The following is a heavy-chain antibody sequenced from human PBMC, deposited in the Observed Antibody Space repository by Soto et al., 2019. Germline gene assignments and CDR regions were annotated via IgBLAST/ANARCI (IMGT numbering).Heavy chain of an antibody. J-gene: IGHJ6*02. Sequence: GGSLRLSCAASGFTFSGSTIHWVRQASGKGLEWVGRIRNKANNYATTYIASVRGRFTFSRDDSKNTTYLQMNSLKIEDTAIFFFTSLFQEYTSSPHSVYGLDVGGQGTRVTVSS. V-gene: IGHV3-73*01. CDR2: IRNKANNYAT. CDR1: GFTFSGST. D-gene: IGHD6-13*01. CDR3: TSLFQEYTSSPHSVYGLDV.